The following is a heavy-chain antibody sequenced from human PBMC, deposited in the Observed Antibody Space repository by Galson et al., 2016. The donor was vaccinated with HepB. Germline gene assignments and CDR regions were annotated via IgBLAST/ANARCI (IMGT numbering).Heavy chain of an antibody. Sequence: LRLSCAASGFTFSTYGMHWVRQAPGKGLEWVALISYGGKSESYADSVKGRVTISRDNSKNTLYLQMHSLRGEDTAVYYCAKGRWDFDSWGQGTLVTVSS. D-gene: IGHD5-24*01. V-gene: IGHV3-30*18. CDR1: GFTFSTYG. CDR3: AKGRWDFDS. CDR2: ISYGGKSE. J-gene: IGHJ4*02.